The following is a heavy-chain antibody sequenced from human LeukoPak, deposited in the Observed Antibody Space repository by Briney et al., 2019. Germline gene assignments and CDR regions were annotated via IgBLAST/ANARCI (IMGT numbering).Heavy chain of an antibody. D-gene: IGHD6-19*01. V-gene: IGHV3-48*01. J-gene: IGHJ4*02. CDR2: ISSSSSTI. CDR3: ARRSGIAVAGAFDY. CDR1: GFTFSSYS. Sequence: TGGSLRLSCAASGFTFSSYSMNWVRQAPGRGLEWVSYISSSSSTIYYADSVKGRFTISRDNSKNTLYLQMNSLRAEDTAVYYCARRSGIAVAGAFDYWGQGTLVTVS.